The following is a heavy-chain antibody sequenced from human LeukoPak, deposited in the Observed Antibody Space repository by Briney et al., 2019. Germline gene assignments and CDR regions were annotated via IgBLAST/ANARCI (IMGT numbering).Heavy chain of an antibody. V-gene: IGHV3-53*01. CDR2: IYSGGST. Sequence: GGSLRLSCAASGFTVSSNYMSWVRQAPGKGLEWVSVIYSGGSTYYADSVKGRFTISRDNAKNSLYLQMNSLRTEDTAIYYCARGGVRRGYYDYWGQGTLLTVSS. D-gene: IGHD1-14*01. CDR1: GFTVSSNY. CDR3: ARGGVRRGYYDY. J-gene: IGHJ4*02.